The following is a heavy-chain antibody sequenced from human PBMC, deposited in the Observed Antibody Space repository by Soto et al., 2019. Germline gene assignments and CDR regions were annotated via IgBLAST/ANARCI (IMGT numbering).Heavy chain of an antibody. V-gene: IGHV3-23*01. J-gene: IGHJ5*02. Sequence: EVQLLESGGGLVQPGGSLRLSCAASGFTFSSYAMSWVRQAPGKGLEWVSAISGSGGSTYYADSVKGRFTISRDNSKNTLYLQMNGVRAEDTAVYYCANRQPVVAATSWFDPWGQGTLVTVSS. CDR2: ISGSGGST. CDR3: ANRQPVVAATSWFDP. CDR1: GFTFSSYA. D-gene: IGHD2-15*01.